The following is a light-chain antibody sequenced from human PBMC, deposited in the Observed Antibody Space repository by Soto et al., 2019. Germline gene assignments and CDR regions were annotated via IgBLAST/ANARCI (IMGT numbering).Light chain of an antibody. Sequence: DFQMTQSPSSLSASIGDRVTITCRASQGIGQYLAWYQQKPGKVPNLLISAASTLQSGIPSRFSGSGSGTDFTLTISSLQSDDFATYYCQQYNVYSPTFGQGTKGDIK. CDR1: QGIGQY. CDR3: QQYNVYSPT. CDR2: AAS. J-gene: IGKJ1*01. V-gene: IGKV1-27*01.